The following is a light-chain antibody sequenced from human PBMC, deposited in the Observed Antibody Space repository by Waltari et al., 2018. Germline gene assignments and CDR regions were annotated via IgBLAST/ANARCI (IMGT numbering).Light chain of an antibody. CDR2: WAS. CDR3: QQYYSTPLT. V-gene: IGKV4-1*01. J-gene: IGKJ1*01. Sequence: DIVMTQSPDSLAVSLGERATINCKSSQSVLYSSNNKNYLAWYQQKPGQPPKLLIYWASTRESGVPDRFSGSGSGTDFTLTISSLQAEDVAVYSCQQYYSTPLTFGKGTKVEI. CDR1: QSVLYSSNNKNY.